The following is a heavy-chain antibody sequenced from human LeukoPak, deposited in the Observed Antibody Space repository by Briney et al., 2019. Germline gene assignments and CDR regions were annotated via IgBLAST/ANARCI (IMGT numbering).Heavy chain of an antibody. CDR3: ARVQYYDSSGYYSFDY. D-gene: IGHD3-22*01. V-gene: IGHV1-18*01. Sequence: ASVKVSCKASGYTFTSYGISWVRQAPGQGLEWMGWISAYNGNANYAQKLQGRVTVTTDTSTSTAYMELRSLRSDDTAVYYCARVQYYDSSGYYSFDYWGQGTLVTVSS. CDR1: GYTFTSYG. CDR2: ISAYNGNA. J-gene: IGHJ4*02.